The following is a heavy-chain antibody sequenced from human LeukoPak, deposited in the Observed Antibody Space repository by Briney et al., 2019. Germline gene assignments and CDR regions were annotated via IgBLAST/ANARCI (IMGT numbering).Heavy chain of an antibody. V-gene: IGHV1-69*05. D-gene: IGHD1-7*01. Sequence: ASVKVSCKASGGTFSSYAISWVRQAPGQGLEWMGGISPIFGTANYAQKFQGRVTITTDESTSTAYMELSSLRSEDTAVYYCARNEETGTHDYYYYYMDVWGKGTTVTVSS. CDR3: ARNEETGTHDYYYYYMDV. CDR2: ISPIFGTA. J-gene: IGHJ6*03. CDR1: GGTFSSYA.